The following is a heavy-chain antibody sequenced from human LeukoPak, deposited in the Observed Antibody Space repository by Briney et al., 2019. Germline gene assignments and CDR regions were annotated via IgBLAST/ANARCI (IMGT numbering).Heavy chain of an antibody. CDR3: AKDRLLWFGELFCYFDY. Sequence: GGSLRLSCAASGFTFSSYAMSWVRQAPGKGLEWVSAISGSGGSTYYADSVKGRFTISRDNSKNTRYLQMNSLRAEDTAVYYCAKDRLLWFGELFCYFDYWGQGTLVTVSS. CDR1: GFTFSSYA. V-gene: IGHV3-23*01. J-gene: IGHJ4*02. CDR2: ISGSGGST. D-gene: IGHD3-10*01.